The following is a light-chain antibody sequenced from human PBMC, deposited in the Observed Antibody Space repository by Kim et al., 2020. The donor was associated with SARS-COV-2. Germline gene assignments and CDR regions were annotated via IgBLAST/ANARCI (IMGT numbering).Light chain of an antibody. CDR3: NSRDSSGNPLYV. J-gene: IGLJ1*01. CDR2: GKN. Sequence: LRQTVRITCQGDSRRSYYASWYQQKPGQAPVLVIYGKNNRPSGIPDRFSGSSSGNTASLTITGAQAEDGADYYCNSRDSSGNPLYVFGTGTKVTVL. V-gene: IGLV3-19*01. CDR1: SRRSYY.